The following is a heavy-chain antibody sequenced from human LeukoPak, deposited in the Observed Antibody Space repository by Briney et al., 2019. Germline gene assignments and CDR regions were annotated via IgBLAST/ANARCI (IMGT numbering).Heavy chain of an antibody. CDR2: INPSGGST. J-gene: IGHJ4*02. CDR1: GYPFTTYY. Sequence: ASVKVSCKASGYPFTTYYIHWVRQAPGQGLEWMGIINPSGGSTNYAQKFQGRVTMTRDTSISTAYMELSRLRSDDTAVYYCARVWQLVSPTPMGYWGQGTLVTVSS. D-gene: IGHD6-6*01. V-gene: IGHV1-2*02. CDR3: ARVWQLVSPTPMGY.